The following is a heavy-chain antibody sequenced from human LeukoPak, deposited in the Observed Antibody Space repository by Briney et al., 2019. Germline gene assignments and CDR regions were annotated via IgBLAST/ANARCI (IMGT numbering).Heavy chain of an antibody. CDR3: ASPALQYCSSIRCSGAYYLDL. D-gene: IGHD2-2*01. V-gene: IGHV1-2*02. CDR2: INPNSGGT. Sequence: GASVTVSCKSSGYTFTGYYMHWVRQPPGQGLEWMGWINPNSGGTNNAQKFKGRVTMTRDTSISAASLELSGLTYDDTAVYFCASPALQYCSSIRCSGAYYLDLWGQGTLVTISS. CDR1: GYTFTGYY. J-gene: IGHJ4*02.